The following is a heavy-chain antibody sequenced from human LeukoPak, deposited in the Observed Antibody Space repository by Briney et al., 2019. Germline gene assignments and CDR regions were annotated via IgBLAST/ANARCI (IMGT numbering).Heavy chain of an antibody. CDR3: ARVRGLEWLLKHLDS. V-gene: IGHV3-48*03. CDR1: GFTFSTYE. Sequence: PGGSLRLSCTASGFTFSTYEMNWVRQAPGKGLEWVSYISGSGYPIYYADSVKGRFTISRDYAKNSLYLQMNSLRAEDTAIYYCARVRGLEWLLKHLDSWGQGTLVTVSS. J-gene: IGHJ4*02. CDR2: ISGSGYPI. D-gene: IGHD3-3*01.